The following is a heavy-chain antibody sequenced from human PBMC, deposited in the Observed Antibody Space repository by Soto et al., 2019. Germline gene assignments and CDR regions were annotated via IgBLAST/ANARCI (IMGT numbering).Heavy chain of an antibody. V-gene: IGHV3-23*01. Sequence: PGGSLRLSCAASGFTFSSYAMSWVRQAPGKGLEWVSAISGSGGSTYYADSVKGRFTISRDNSKHTLYLQMNSLRAEDTAVYYCAKVEFSRPDSTSWYGYFDYWGQGTLVTVSS. CDR1: GFTFSSYA. CDR3: AKVEFSRPDSTSWYGYFDY. D-gene: IGHD6-13*01. CDR2: ISGSGGST. J-gene: IGHJ4*02.